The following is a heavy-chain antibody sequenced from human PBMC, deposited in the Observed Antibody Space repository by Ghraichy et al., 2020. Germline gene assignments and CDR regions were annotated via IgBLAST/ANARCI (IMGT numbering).Heavy chain of an antibody. CDR3: ARAPRGIAVAGYFDY. Sequence: GGSLRLSCAASGFTFSSYSMNWVRQAPGKGLEWVSSISSSSSYIYYADSVKGRFTISRDNAKNSLYLQMNRLRAEDTAVYYCARAPRGIAVAGYFDYWGQGTLVTVSS. V-gene: IGHV3-21*01. CDR2: ISSSSSYI. D-gene: IGHD6-19*01. CDR1: GFTFSSYS. J-gene: IGHJ4*02.